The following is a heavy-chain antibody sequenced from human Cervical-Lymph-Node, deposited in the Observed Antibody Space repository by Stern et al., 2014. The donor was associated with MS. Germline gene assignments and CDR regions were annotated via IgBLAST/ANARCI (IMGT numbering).Heavy chain of an antibody. CDR2: IIPMYGAA. CDR1: GGSFSSYA. J-gene: IGHJ4*02. Sequence: QMQLVQSGAEMKKPGSSVKVSCKASGGSFSSYAVNWVRQAPGKGPEWMGGIIPMYGAANYAQKFQGRVTLIADESTSTAYMELISLTSEDTAVYYCTREATAHSGTFDFWGQGTLVTV. CDR3: TREATAHSGTFDF. D-gene: IGHD1-14*01. V-gene: IGHV1-69*01.